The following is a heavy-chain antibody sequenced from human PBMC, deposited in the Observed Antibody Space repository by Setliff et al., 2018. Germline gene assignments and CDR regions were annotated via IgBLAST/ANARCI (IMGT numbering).Heavy chain of an antibody. Sequence: SETLSLTCTVSGGSIRSSYYYWGWIRQPPGKGLEWIGSIYYNGSTHFNPSLKSRVAISVDTSKNLLSLKLSFVTAADTAVYYCARHPSSGSYYGGSIFYFDDWGPGILVTVSS. D-gene: IGHD1-26*01. CDR3: ARHPSSGSYYGGSIFYFDD. J-gene: IGHJ4*02. CDR2: IYYNGST. V-gene: IGHV4-39*01. CDR1: GGSIRSSYYY.